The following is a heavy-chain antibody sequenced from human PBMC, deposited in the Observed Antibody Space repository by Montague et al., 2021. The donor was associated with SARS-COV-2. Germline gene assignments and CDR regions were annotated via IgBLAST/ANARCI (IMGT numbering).Heavy chain of an antibody. CDR1: GVSVTYYY. V-gene: IGHV4-59*08. CDR2: VLHNKGT. D-gene: IGHD3-10*01. CDR3: VRHRHYYGLHGPPDF. Sequence: SETLSLTCTVSGVSVTYYYWRWLRQSPGKGLEWVGHVLHNKGTYFNPSLKSRVAISVDTSKNQFSLRLTSVTAADTAFYYCVRHRHYYGLHGPPDFWDQGTLVTVSS. J-gene: IGHJ4*02.